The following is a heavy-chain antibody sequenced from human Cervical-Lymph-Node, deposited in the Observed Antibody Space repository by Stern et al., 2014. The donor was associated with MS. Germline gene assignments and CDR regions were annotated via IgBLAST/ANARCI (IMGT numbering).Heavy chain of an antibody. Sequence: QVTLKESGPTLVKATQPLTLTCTFSGFALRNSGVSVAWIRQPPGKALEWLAVIDWDDEKRYSPSLKSRLSITKDASESQVVLTMTNMDPVDTATYYCTHSLHGDYYDAFDTWGKGTMVTVS. D-gene: IGHD4-17*01. J-gene: IGHJ3*02. V-gene: IGHV2-5*02. CDR2: IDWDDEK. CDR1: GFALRNSGVS. CDR3: THSLHGDYYDAFDT.